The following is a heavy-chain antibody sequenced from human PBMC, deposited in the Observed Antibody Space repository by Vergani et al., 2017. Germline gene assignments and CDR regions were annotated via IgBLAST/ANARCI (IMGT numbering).Heavy chain of an antibody. CDR2: ISGSGGST. D-gene: IGHD3-10*01. J-gene: IGHJ5*02. Sequence: EVQLLESGGGLVQPGGSLRLSCAASGFTFSSYAMTWIRQAPGKGLEWVSSISGSGGSTYYADSVKGRFTISRDNSRNTLYLQMNSLRAEDTALYYCARAPRTMVRGGWFDPWGQGTLVTVSS. V-gene: IGHV3-23*01. CDR1: GFTFSSYA. CDR3: ARAPRTMVRGGWFDP.